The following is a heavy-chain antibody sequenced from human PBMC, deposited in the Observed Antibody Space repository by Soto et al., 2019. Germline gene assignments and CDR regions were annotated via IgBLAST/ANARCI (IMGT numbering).Heavy chain of an antibody. CDR1: GFTFSDYY. D-gene: IGHD4-17*01. CDR3: ARDNKATVALDY. V-gene: IGHV3-11*06. Sequence: PGGSLRLSCAASGFTFSDYYMSWIRQAPGKGLEWVSYISSSSYTNYADSVKGRFTISRDSAKNSLYLQMNSLRAEDTAVYYCARDNKATVALDYWGQGTLVTVSS. J-gene: IGHJ4*02. CDR2: ISSSSYT.